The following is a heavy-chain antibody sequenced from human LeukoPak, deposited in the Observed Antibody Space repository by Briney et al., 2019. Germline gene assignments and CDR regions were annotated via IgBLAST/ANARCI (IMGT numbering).Heavy chain of an antibody. V-gene: IGHV3-30*02. J-gene: IGHJ6*03. D-gene: IGHD2-2*02. CDR3: AKHVVPAAIRGYYMDV. CDR2: IRYDGSNK. CDR1: GFTFSSYG. Sequence: PGGSLRLSCAASGFTFSSYGMHWVRQAPGKGLEWVAFIRYDGSNKYYADSVKGRFTISRDNSKNTLYLQMNSLRAEDTAVYYCAKHVVPAAIRGYYMDVWGKGTTVTVSS.